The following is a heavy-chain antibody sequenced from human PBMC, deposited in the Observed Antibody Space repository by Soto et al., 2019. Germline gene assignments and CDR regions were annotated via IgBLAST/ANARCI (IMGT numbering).Heavy chain of an antibody. V-gene: IGHV1-69*13. Sequence: GASVKVSCKASGGTFSSYAISWVRQAPGQGLEWMGGIIPIFGTANYAQKFQGRVTITADESTSTAYMELSSLRSEDTAVYYCATQDQLLSYGTDVWGQGTTVTVSS. D-gene: IGHD2-2*01. CDR1: GGTFSSYA. CDR3: ATQDQLLSYGTDV. CDR2: IIPIFGTA. J-gene: IGHJ6*02.